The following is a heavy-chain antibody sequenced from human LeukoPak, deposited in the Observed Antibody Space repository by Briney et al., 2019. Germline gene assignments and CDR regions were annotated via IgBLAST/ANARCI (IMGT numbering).Heavy chain of an antibody. J-gene: IGHJ4*02. V-gene: IGHV3-30*04. Sequence: GGSLRLSCAASGFTFSSYAMHWVRQAPGKGLEWVAVISYDGSNKYYADSVKGRFTISRDNSKNTLYLQMNSLRAEDTAVYYCARSSSGWYMKNGYYFDYWGQGTLVTVSS. CDR2: ISYDGSNK. D-gene: IGHD6-19*01. CDR1: GFTFSSYA. CDR3: ARSSSGWYMKNGYYFDY.